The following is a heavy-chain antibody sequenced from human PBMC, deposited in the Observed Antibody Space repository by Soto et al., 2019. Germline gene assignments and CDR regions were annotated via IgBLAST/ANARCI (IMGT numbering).Heavy chain of an antibody. V-gene: IGHV1-8*01. Sequence: ASVKVSCKASGYTFTSYDINWVRQATGQGLEWMGWMNPNSGNTGYAQKFQGWVTMTRDTSISTAYMELSRLRSDDTAVYYCARDKVYDMDVWGQGTTVTVSS. CDR3: ARDKVYDMDV. CDR2: MNPNSGNT. CDR1: GYTFTSYD. J-gene: IGHJ6*02.